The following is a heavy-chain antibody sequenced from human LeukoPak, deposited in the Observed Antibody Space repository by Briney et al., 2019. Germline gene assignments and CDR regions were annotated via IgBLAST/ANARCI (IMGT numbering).Heavy chain of an antibody. J-gene: IGHJ4*02. Sequence: ASVKVSCKASGYTFTSYAMHWVRQAPGQRLEWMGWINAGNGNTKYSQKFQGRVTITRDTSASTAYMELSSLRSEDTAVYYCARTQFLVVVAATQSPFDYWGQGTLVTVSS. CDR1: GYTFTSYA. CDR2: INAGNGNT. CDR3: ARTQFLVVVAATQSPFDY. D-gene: IGHD2-15*01. V-gene: IGHV1-3*01.